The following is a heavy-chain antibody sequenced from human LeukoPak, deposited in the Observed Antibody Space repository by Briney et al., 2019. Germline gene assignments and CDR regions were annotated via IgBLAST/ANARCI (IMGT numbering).Heavy chain of an antibody. D-gene: IGHD6-19*01. CDR3: GGDPTNSGYIST. CDR1: GFSFSRYW. CDR2: INSDGDIT. V-gene: IGHV3-74*01. Sequence: GGSLRLSCAASGFSFSRYWMHWVRQAPGKGLVWVSRINSDGDITSYADSVKGRFSITRDNAKNTLYLQMYSLRAEDTAVYYCGGDPTNSGYISTWGQGTLVTVSS. J-gene: IGHJ4*02.